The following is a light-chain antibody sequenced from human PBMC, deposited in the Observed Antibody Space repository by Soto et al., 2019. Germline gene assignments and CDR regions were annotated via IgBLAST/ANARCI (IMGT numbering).Light chain of an antibody. CDR1: QSVSSR. CDR2: GAS. CDR3: QQYGSSPIT. Sequence: EIVLTQSPGTLSLSPGERATLSCRASQSVSSRLAWYQQKPGQAPRLLVSGASSRATGIPDRFSGSGSAPDFTLTISRLEPEDFALYYCQQYGSSPITFGQGTRLEIK. V-gene: IGKV3-20*01. J-gene: IGKJ5*01.